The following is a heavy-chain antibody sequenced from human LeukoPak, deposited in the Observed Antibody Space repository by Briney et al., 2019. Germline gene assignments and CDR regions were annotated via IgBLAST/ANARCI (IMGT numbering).Heavy chain of an antibody. CDR2: IYYSGST. D-gene: IGHD6-19*01. Sequence: SETLSLTCTVCGGSISSYYWSWIRQPPGKGLEWIGYIYYSGSTNYNPSLKSRVTISVDTSKNQFPLKLSSVTAADTAVYYCASLLNSSGFDYWGQGTLVTVSS. V-gene: IGHV4-59*01. CDR1: GGSISSYY. CDR3: ASLLNSSGFDY. J-gene: IGHJ4*02.